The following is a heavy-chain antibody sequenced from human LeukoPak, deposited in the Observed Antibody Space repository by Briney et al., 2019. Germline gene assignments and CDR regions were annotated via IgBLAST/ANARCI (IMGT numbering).Heavy chain of an antibody. CDR3: ARHDTAMASFDY. J-gene: IGHJ4*02. V-gene: IGHV5-10-1*01. Sequence: GESLKISRKGSGYSFTSYRISWVRQMPGKGLEWMGRIDPSDSYTNYSPSFQGHVTISADKSISTAYLQWSSLKASDTAMYYCARHDTAMASFDYWGQGTLVTVSS. CDR2: IDPSDSYT. CDR1: GYSFTSYR. D-gene: IGHD5-18*01.